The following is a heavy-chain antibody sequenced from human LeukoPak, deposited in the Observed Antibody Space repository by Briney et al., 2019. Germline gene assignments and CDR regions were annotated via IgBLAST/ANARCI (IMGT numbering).Heavy chain of an antibody. CDR3: AREGDSSVYYDY. V-gene: IGHV4-34*01. J-gene: IGHJ4*02. Sequence: SETLSLTCDVYRGSFSGYYWSWIRQPPGKGLEWIGEIHHSGSTNYNPSLKSRVTISVDTSKNQFSLKLSSVTAADTAVYYCAREGDSSVYYDYWGQGTLVTVSS. D-gene: IGHD3-22*01. CDR2: IHHSGST. CDR1: RGSFSGYY.